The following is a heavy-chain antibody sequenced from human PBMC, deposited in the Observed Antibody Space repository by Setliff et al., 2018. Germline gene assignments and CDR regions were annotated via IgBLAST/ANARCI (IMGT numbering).Heavy chain of an antibody. CDR3: ARAIVGLAASGRGYYFDY. J-gene: IGHJ4*02. V-gene: IGHV4-4*02. CDR1: GGSISSSNW. CDR2: IYHSGSI. Sequence: SETLSLTCTVSGGSISSSNWWTWVRQPPGKGLEWIGEIYHSGSINYNPSLKSRVTMSVDKSKNQFSLKLSSVTAADTAVYYRARAIVGLAASGRGYYFDYWGQGSLVTVSS. D-gene: IGHD6-13*01.